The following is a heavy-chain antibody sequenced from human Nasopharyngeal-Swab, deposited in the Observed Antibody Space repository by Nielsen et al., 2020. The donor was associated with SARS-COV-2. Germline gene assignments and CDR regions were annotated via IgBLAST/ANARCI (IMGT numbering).Heavy chain of an antibody. V-gene: IGHV1-18*01. CDR2: ITTYFDNT. D-gene: IGHD6-13*01. CDR3: ARDPEAAAGMGGQEGAFDI. Sequence: ASVKVSCKASGYTLTNYGISWVRQAPGQGLEWMGWITTYFDNTVYAQKFQGRVTMTTDTSTSTVYMQLGSLRSDDTAVYYCARDPEAAAGMGGQEGAFDIWGQGTMVTVSS. J-gene: IGHJ3*02. CDR1: GYTLTNYG.